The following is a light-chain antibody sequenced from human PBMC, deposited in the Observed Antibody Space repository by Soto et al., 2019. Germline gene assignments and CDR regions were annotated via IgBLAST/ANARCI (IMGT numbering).Light chain of an antibody. CDR2: AAS. J-gene: IGKJ5*01. CDR1: QSISTY. CDR3: QQYNSYPIT. Sequence: DIQMTQSPSSLSASVGDRVTITCRASQSISTYLNWYQQKAGLAPKLLIYAASSLQSGVPSRFSGSGSGTEFTLTISSLQPDDFATYFCQQYNSYPITFGQGTRLEI. V-gene: IGKV1-17*01.